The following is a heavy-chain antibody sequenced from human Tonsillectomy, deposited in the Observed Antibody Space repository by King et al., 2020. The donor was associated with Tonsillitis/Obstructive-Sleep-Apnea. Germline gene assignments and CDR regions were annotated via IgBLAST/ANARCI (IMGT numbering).Heavy chain of an antibody. CDR3: ARSQGNFAGYYYFDY. CDR1: GCSISSSSYY. J-gene: IGHJ4*02. D-gene: IGHD3-9*01. Sequence: LQLQESGPGLVKPSETLSLTCTVSGCSISSSSYYWAWIRQPPGKGLEWIGPIYYSGGTHYNPSLRGRVTISEDTSKNHFSLKLSSVTAADTAVYYCARSQGNFAGYYYFDYWGQGTLVTVSS. CDR2: IYYSGGT. V-gene: IGHV4-39*02.